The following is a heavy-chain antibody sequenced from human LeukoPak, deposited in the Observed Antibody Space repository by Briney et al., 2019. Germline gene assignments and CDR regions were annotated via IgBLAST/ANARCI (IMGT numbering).Heavy chain of an antibody. D-gene: IGHD6-6*01. CDR3: ARMIAARGQVTY. CDR1: GGSISSGGYY. CDR2: IYYNGST. J-gene: IGHJ4*02. V-gene: IGHV4-31*03. Sequence: SETLSLTCTVSGGSISSGGYYWSWIRQHPGKGLEWIGYIYYNGSTYYNPSLKSRVTISVDTSKNQFSLKLSSVTAADTAVYYCARMIAARGQVTYWGQGTLVTVSS.